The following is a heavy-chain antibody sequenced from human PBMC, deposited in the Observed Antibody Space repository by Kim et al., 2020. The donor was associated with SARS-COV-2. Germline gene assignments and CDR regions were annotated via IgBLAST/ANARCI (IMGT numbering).Heavy chain of an antibody. J-gene: IGHJ4*02. Sequence: ADSVKGRFTISRDNSKNSLYLQMNSLRTEDTALYYCAKYSYDHWVGYFDYWGQGTLVTVSS. V-gene: IGHV3-43*01. D-gene: IGHD5-18*01. CDR3: AKYSYDHWVGYFDY.